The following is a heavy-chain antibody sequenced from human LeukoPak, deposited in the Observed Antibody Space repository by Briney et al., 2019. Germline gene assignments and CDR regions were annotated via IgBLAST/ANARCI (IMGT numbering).Heavy chain of an antibody. CDR1: GFTFSSYS. V-gene: IGHV3-21*01. CDR2: ISSSSSYI. D-gene: IGHD6-13*01. CDR3: ARDPAPYSSSWYGTNDAFDI. Sequence: GGSLRLSCAASGFTFSSYSMNWVRQAPGKGLEWVSSISSSSSYIYYADSVKGRFTISRDNAKNSLYLQMNSLRAEDTAVYYCARDPAPYSSSWYGTNDAFDIWGQGTMVTVSS. J-gene: IGHJ3*02.